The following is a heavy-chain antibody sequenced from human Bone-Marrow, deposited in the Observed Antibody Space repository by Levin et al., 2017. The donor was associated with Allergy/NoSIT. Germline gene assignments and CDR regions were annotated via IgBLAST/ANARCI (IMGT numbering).Heavy chain of an antibody. Sequence: GGSLRLSCVASRFIFSIHGMTWVRQSPGKGLEWIAGINVNGGSTYYADSVKGRFTISRDNSKSTMYLQMDSLRADDTAVYYCAKFSAYTDSPIHVDYWGQGTLVTVSS. J-gene: IGHJ4*02. CDR2: INVNGGST. CDR3: AKFSAYTDSPIHVDY. D-gene: IGHD5-18*01. CDR1: RFIFSIHG. V-gene: IGHV3-23*01.